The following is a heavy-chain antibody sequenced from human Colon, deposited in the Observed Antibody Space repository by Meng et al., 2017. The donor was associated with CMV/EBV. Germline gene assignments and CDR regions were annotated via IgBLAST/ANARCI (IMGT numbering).Heavy chain of an antibody. Sequence: LRLSCSVSGISIRFYSMQWVRQAPGKGLEWVSSITTSGARICYADPVKGRFTISRDNTRGTVHLQMNSLGAEDTGVYYCAAYSKGSVYWGQGTLVTVSS. CDR1: GISIRFYS. CDR3: AAYSKGSVY. D-gene: IGHD2-15*01. CDR2: ITTSGARI. V-gene: IGHV3-21*01. J-gene: IGHJ4*02.